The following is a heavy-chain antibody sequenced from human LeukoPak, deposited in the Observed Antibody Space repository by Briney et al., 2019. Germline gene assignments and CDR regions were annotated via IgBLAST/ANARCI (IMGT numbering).Heavy chain of an antibody. Sequence: SQTLSLTCTVSGGSISSGGYYWSWIRQHPAKGLEWIGYIYYSGSTYYNPSLKSRVTISVDTSKNQFSLKLSSVTAADTAVYYCARDSAGVAAAGTRGIYYYYGMDVWGQGTTVTVSS. V-gene: IGHV4-31*03. J-gene: IGHJ6*02. CDR3: ARDSAGVAAAGTRGIYYYYGMDV. CDR1: GGSISSGGYY. D-gene: IGHD6-13*01. CDR2: IYYSGST.